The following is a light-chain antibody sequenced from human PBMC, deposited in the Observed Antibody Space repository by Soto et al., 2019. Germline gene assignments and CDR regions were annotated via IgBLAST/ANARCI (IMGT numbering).Light chain of an antibody. CDR3: QQYGSSPST. V-gene: IGKV3-20*01. CDR2: GAS. J-gene: IGKJ1*01. Sequence: VLTESRGTVSLSRGERATLSCGASESVSSNYITWYQQKPGQAPRRLIFGASSRATGIPDRFSGSGSGTDFTLTISRLEPEDFAVYYCQQYGSSPSTFGQGTKVDIK. CDR1: ESVSSNY.